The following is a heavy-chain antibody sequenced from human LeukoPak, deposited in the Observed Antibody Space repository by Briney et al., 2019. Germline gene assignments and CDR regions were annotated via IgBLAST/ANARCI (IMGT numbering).Heavy chain of an antibody. J-gene: IGHJ4*02. CDR1: GGSISSGGYY. Sequence: NPSETLSLTCTVSGGSISSGGYYWSWIRQHPGKGLEWIGYIYYSGSTYYNPYLKSRVTISVDTSKNQFSLTLRSVTAADTAVYYCATARYYYASSGETNVNFDYWGQGTLVTVSS. V-gene: IGHV4-31*03. CDR2: IYYSGST. CDR3: ATARYYYASSGETNVNFDY. D-gene: IGHD3-22*01.